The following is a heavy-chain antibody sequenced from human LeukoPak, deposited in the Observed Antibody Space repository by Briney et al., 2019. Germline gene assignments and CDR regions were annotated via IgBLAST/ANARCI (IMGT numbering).Heavy chain of an antibody. D-gene: IGHD1-26*01. CDR1: GGFFSGYY. CDR2: INHSGST. Sequence: SETLSLTCAVYGGFFSGYYWSWIRQPPGKGLEWIGEINHSGSTNYNPSLKSRVTISVDTSKNQFSLKLSSVTAADTAVYYCARAVRSGSYLFWGQGTLVTVSS. J-gene: IGHJ4*02. CDR3: ARAVRSGSYLF. V-gene: IGHV4-34*01.